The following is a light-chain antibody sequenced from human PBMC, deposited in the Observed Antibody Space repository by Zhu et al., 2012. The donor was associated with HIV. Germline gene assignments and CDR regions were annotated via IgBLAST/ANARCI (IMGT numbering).Light chain of an antibody. CDR3: QQRSNRRPYRLLT. Sequence: EIVLTQSPATLSLSPGERATLSCRASQSVSSYLAWYQQKPGQAPRLLIYGASNRATGIPARFSGSGSGTDFTLTISSLEPEDFAVYYCQQRSNRRPYRLLTFG. J-gene: IGKJ1*01. CDR1: QSVSSY. V-gene: IGKV3-11*01. CDR2: GAS.